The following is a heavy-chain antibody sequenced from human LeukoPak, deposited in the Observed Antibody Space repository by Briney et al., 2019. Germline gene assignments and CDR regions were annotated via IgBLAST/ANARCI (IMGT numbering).Heavy chain of an antibody. Sequence: SVXVSCKASGYTFTGXXXXXXRQAPGQXXXXXGWIDXXXXXTNYAXXXXXXXXXTRDTSITTAYMDLNRLRXXXTAVYYCARDRISVAGPDYWGQGTLVTVSS. CDR2: IDXXXXXT. CDR3: ARDRISVAGPDY. V-gene: IGHV1-2*02. CDR1: GYTFTGXX. J-gene: IGHJ4*02. D-gene: IGHD6-19*01.